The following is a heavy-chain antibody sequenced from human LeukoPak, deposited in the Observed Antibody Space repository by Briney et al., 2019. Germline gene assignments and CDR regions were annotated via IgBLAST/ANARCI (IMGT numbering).Heavy chain of an antibody. J-gene: IGHJ4*02. CDR1: GLTFSSSW. Sequence: GGSLRLSCVASGLTFSSSWMDWVRHVPGKGLVWVSRINSDGSHITYADSVKGRFTTSRENAKNTLYLQMHSLRAEDTAVYYCARVWHNYGDYGPEDWGEGTLVTV. D-gene: IGHD4-17*01. V-gene: IGHV3-74*01. CDR2: INSDGSHI. CDR3: ARVWHNYGDYGPED.